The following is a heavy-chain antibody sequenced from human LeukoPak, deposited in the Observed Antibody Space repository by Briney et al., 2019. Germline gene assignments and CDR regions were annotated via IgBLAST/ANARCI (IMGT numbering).Heavy chain of an antibody. J-gene: IGHJ5*02. CDR3: ARGRTTHRTWWFDP. CDR2: IYHSGST. V-gene: IGHV4-38-2*02. D-gene: IGHD1-1*01. CDR1: AYSISSGYY. Sequence: PSETLSLTCTVSAYSISSGYYWGWIRQPPGKGLEWIGSIYHSGSTYYNPSLKSRVTISVDTSKNQFSLKLSSVTAADTAVYYCARGRTTHRTWWFDPWGQGTLVTVSS.